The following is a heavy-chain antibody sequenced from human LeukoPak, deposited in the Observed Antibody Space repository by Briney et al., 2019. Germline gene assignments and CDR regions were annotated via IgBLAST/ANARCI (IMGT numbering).Heavy chain of an antibody. CDR2: ISSSSSTI. V-gene: IGHV3-48*02. Sequence: GGSLRLSCTASGFNFSIYSINWVRQAPGKGLEWVSYISSSSSTIYYADSMKGRFTISRDNAKNSLCLQVNRLRDEDTAVYYCARAEGPNCFDYWGQGNLVTVSS. CDR1: GFNFSIYS. D-gene: IGHD1-14*01. CDR3: ARAEGPNCFDY. J-gene: IGHJ4*02.